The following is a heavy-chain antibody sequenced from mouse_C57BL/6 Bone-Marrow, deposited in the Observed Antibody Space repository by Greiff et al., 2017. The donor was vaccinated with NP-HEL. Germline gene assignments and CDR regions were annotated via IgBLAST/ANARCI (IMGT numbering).Heavy chain of an antibody. J-gene: IGHJ2*01. CDR1: GYTFTDYY. D-gene: IGHD2-5*01. CDR3: ARDYYSNGVGVYLDY. Sequence: EVQLQQSGPELVKPGASVKISCKASGYTFTDYYMNWVKQSHGKSLEWIGDINPNNGGTSYNQKFKGKATLTVDKSSSTAYMELRSLTSEASAVFYYARDYYSNGVGVYLDYGGQGTTLTVSA. CDR2: INPNNGGT. V-gene: IGHV1-26*01.